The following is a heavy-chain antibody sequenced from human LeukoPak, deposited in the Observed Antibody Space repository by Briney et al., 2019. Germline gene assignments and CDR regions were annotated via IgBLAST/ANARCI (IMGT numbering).Heavy chain of an antibody. D-gene: IGHD3-22*01. V-gene: IGHV4-34*01. CDR2: INHSGRS. CDR1: GASFSGDY. Sequence: SETLSLTCAVSGASFSGDYWSWLRQPPGKGLKWIAEINHSGRSNFNPSLQGRVTISVDTSKNQFSLNLSSVTAADTARYYCARGLYDSGDYYYGIRAYFFDQWGQGTLVTVSS. J-gene: IGHJ4*02. CDR3: ARGLYDSGDYYYGIRAYFFDQ.